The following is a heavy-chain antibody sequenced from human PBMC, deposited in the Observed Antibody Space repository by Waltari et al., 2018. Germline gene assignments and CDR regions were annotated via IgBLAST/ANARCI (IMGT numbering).Heavy chain of an antibody. Sequence: QVQLQQWGAGLLKPTETLSLTCAVSGGSLIGYYWTWIRQSPGKGLEWIGSVYHNGRTYDNPSLKSRVTISVDKSKNRFSLKMTSVTAADTAVYYCGKQATQYCNNTICYHDSWGQGILVTVSS. CDR2: VYHNGRT. V-gene: IGHV4-34*02. D-gene: IGHD2-2*01. CDR1: GGSLIGYY. J-gene: IGHJ5*01. CDR3: GKQATQYCNNTICYHDS.